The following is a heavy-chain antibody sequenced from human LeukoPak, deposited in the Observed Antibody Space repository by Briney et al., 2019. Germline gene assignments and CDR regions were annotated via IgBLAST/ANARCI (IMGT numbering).Heavy chain of an antibody. D-gene: IGHD3-16*01. CDR1: GFTFSSSD. CDR3: AKGYRNHLLILLDS. J-gene: IGHJ5*01. Sequence: GGSLRPSCAASGFTFSSSDMHWVRQAPGKGLEWVAFIRYDGNNKYYADSVKGRLTITRDNSKNTLYLQMNSLRAADTAVYYCAKGYRNHLLILLDSWGQGTLVTVSS. V-gene: IGHV3-30*02. CDR2: IRYDGNNK.